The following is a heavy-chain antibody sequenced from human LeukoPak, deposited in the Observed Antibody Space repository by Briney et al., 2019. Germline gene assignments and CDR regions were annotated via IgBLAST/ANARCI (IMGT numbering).Heavy chain of an antibody. Sequence: GASVKVSCKASGYTFTGYYMHWVRQAPGQGLEWMGIINPSSGRVDYAQKFQGRVTMTWDTSTSTVYMDLSSLRSDDTAVYYCVREYHGGSFDYWGQGTLVSVSS. CDR2: INPSSGRV. CDR3: VREYHGGSFDY. CDR1: GYTFTGYY. J-gene: IGHJ4*02. D-gene: IGHD4-23*01. V-gene: IGHV1-46*01.